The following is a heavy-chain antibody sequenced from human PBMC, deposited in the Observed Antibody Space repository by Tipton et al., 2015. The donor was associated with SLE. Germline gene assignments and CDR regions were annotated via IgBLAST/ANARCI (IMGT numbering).Heavy chain of an antibody. V-gene: IGHV4-39*07. CDR1: SGSISSSSHY. CDR2: ISYSGSS. Sequence: TLSLTCSVSSGSISSSSHYRGWIRQPPGKGLEWIGSISYSGSSYYNPSLKSRVSISVDTSKNQFSLKLSSVTAADTAVYYCAREGAARQSDYWGQGTLVTVSS. CDR3: AREGAARQSDY. J-gene: IGHJ4*02. D-gene: IGHD6-6*01.